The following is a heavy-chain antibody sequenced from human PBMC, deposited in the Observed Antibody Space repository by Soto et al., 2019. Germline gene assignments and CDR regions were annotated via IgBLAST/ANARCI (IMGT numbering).Heavy chain of an antibody. CDR1: GGTFSSYA. D-gene: IGHD5-12*01. V-gene: IGHV1-69*01. CDR3: ARDRLPSGYDFVTWLPLDY. J-gene: IGHJ4*02. Sequence: QVQLVQSGAEVKKPGSSVKVSCKASGGTFSSYAISWVRQAPGQGLEWMGGIIPIFGTANYAQKFQGRVTITADESTSTDYMELSSLRSEDTAVYYCARDRLPSGYDFVTWLPLDYWGQGTLVTVSS. CDR2: IIPIFGTA.